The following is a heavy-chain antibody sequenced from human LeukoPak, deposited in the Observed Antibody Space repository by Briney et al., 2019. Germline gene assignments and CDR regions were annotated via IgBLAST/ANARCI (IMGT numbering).Heavy chain of an antibody. V-gene: IGHV3-74*01. CDR2: ISGDGSTT. D-gene: IGHD1-7*01. J-gene: IGHJ4*02. CDR3: ARDNNWNYPDY. CDR1: GFTFSSYW. Sequence: KTGGSLRLSCAASGFTFSSYWMHWVRQAPGKGLVWVSRISGDGSTTRYADSVKGRFTISRDNAKNTLFLQMSSLRAEDTAVYYCARDNNWNYPDYWGQGTLVTVSS.